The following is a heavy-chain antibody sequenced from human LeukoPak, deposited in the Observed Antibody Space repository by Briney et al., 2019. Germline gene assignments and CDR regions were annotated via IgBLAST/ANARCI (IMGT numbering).Heavy chain of an antibody. V-gene: IGHV3-30*18. J-gene: IGHJ4*02. CDR1: GFTFSSYA. CDR2: ISYDGSNK. CDR3: AKPDVRGY. Sequence: GGSLRLSCAASGFTFSSYAMSWVRQAPGKGLEWVAVISYDGSNKYYADSVKGRFTISRDNSKNTLYLQMDSLRAEDTAVYYCAKPDVRGYWGQGTLVTVSS. D-gene: IGHD1-14*01.